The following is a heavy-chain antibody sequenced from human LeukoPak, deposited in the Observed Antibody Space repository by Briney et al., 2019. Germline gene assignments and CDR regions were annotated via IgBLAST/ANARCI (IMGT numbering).Heavy chain of an antibody. V-gene: IGHV3-30*02. D-gene: IGHD1-1*01. Sequence: GGSLRLSCAASGFTFSSYGMHWVRQAPGKGLEWVAFIRYDGSNKYYADSVKGRFTISRDNAKNSLFLQMNSLRGEDTAIYYCARCTAGKTFGSLREIKKSREIDYWGQGTLVTVSS. CDR3: ARCTAGKTFGSLREIKKSREIDY. J-gene: IGHJ4*02. CDR2: IRYDGSNK. CDR1: GFTFSSYG.